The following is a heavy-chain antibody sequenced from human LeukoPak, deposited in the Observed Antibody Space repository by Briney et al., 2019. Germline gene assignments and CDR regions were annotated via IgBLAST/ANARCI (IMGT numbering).Heavy chain of an antibody. J-gene: IGHJ5*02. D-gene: IGHD5-18*01. CDR2: MNPNSGNT. CDR1: GYSFTSYW. V-gene: IGHV1-8*02. CDR3: ARGRQLWSTSWFDP. Sequence: GESLKISRKGSGYSFTSYWIGWVRQATGQGLEWMGWMNPNSGNTGYAQKFQGRVTMTRNTSISTAYMELSSLRSEDTAVYYCARGRQLWSTSWFDPWGQGTLVTVSS.